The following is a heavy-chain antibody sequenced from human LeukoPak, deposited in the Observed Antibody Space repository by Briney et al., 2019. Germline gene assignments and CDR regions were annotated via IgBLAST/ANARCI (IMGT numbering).Heavy chain of an antibody. D-gene: IGHD6-19*01. CDR2: ISPDGINK. Sequence: GGSLRLSCAASGFTFIRYGMHWVRQAPGKGLEWVAVISPDGINKDYIDAVKGRFTVSRDNSKKTVYLQMNSLRAEDTAVYYCAKVQWLVPRFDYWGQGTLVTVSS. V-gene: IGHV3-30*18. CDR3: AKVQWLVPRFDY. CDR1: GFTFIRYG. J-gene: IGHJ4*02.